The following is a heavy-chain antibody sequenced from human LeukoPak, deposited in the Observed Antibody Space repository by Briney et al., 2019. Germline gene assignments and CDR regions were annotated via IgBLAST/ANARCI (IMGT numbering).Heavy chain of an antibody. J-gene: IGHJ3*02. Sequence: SETLSLTCTVSGGSISSGSYYWSWIRQPAGKGLEWIGRIYTSGSTNYNPSLKSRVTISVDTSKNQFSLNLSSVTAADTAVYYCARVPFPLDHPTMVRERGALDIWGQGTMFTVSS. D-gene: IGHD3-10*01. CDR3: ARVPFPLDHPTMVRERGALDI. CDR1: GGSISSGSYY. V-gene: IGHV4-61*02. CDR2: IYTSGST.